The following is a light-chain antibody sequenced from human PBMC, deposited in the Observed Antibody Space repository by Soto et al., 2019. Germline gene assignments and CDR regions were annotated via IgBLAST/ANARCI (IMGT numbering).Light chain of an antibody. J-gene: IGKJ1*01. V-gene: IGKV3-20*01. CDR1: QSVSSSY. CDR2: SAS. Sequence: EIVLTQSPGTLSLSPGERATLSCRASQSVSSSYLAWYQQKPGQAPRLLIYSASSRATGIPDRFSGSGSGTDFTLTISRLEPEDFAVYYCQQYGSSRWTCGQGTKVEIK. CDR3: QQYGSSRWT.